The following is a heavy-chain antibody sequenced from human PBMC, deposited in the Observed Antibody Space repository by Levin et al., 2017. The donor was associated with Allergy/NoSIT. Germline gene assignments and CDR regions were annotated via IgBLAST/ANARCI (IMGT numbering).Heavy chain of an antibody. CDR3: VNVVVVPAAIRAHRDY. J-gene: IGHJ4*02. V-gene: IGHV3-30*18. Sequence: GESLKISCAASGFTFSSYDMRWVRQAPGKGLEWVALISYDGSDKYYADSVKGRFTISRDNSKNTLYLQMNSLRIEDTAVYYCVNVVVVPAAIRAHRDYWGQGTLVTVSS. D-gene: IGHD2-2*01. CDR2: ISYDGSDK. CDR1: GFTFSSYD.